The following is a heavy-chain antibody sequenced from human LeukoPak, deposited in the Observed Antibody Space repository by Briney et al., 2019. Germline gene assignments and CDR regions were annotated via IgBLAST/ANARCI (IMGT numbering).Heavy chain of an antibody. Sequence: ASVKVSCKASGYTFTSYYMHWVRQAPGQGLEWMGVINPSGGTTSYVQKFHDRLTMTRDTSTSTVYMELSSLRSEDTGVYYCARGRMTRDIWGQGTMVTVSS. CDR3: ARGRMTRDI. D-gene: IGHD2-21*02. V-gene: IGHV1-46*01. CDR1: GYTFTSYY. CDR2: INPSGGTT. J-gene: IGHJ3*02.